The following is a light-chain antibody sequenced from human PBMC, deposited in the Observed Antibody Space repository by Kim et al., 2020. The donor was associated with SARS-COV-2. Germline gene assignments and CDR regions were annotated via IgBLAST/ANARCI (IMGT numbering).Light chain of an antibody. J-gene: IGLJ2*01. Sequence: SYELTQAPSVSVSPGQAASITCSGDRLGYKFISWYQHKPGQSPVLVIFQDVKRPSGIPERFSGSISGRIATLTISETQAMDEADYYCQAWDSNVVVFGGGTQLTVL. V-gene: IGLV3-1*01. CDR3: QAWDSNVVV. CDR1: RLGYKF. CDR2: QDV.